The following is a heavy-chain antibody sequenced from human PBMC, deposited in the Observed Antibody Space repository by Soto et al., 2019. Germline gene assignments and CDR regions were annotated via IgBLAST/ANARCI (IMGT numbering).Heavy chain of an antibody. V-gene: IGHV4-31*03. CDR1: GDSISRGGYY. CDR2: IYHSGSS. CDR3: ARTTMKRVVSHFDS. J-gene: IGHJ5*01. Sequence: QVQLQESGPGLLKPSQTLSLTCTVSGDSISRGGYYWTWIRQHPGKGLEWIGYIYHSGSSFYNPSLKSRVMLSVDTSKNQFSLRLSSVTAADTAVYYCARTTMKRVVSHFDSWGQGTLVTVS. D-gene: IGHD3-3*01.